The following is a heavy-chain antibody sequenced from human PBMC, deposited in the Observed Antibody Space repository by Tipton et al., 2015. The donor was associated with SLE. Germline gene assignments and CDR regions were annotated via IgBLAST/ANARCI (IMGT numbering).Heavy chain of an antibody. V-gene: IGHV4-59*12. CDR1: GGSISSYY. Sequence: TLSLTCTVSGGSISSYYWTWIRQPPGKGLEWIGFSYYNGNTKSNPSLKSRVIISVDTSKNQFSLKLNSVTAADTAVYYCASSEGFWGQGTLVTVSS. CDR2: SYYNGNT. CDR3: ASSEGF. J-gene: IGHJ4*02.